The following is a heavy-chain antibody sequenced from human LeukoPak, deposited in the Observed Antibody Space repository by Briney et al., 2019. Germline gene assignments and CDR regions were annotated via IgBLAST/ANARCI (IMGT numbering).Heavy chain of an antibody. J-gene: IGHJ4*02. CDR3: AREDRNSLLWFGELWGFDY. V-gene: IGHV3-74*01. CDR2: VKSDGSST. CDR1: GFTFSTYW. Sequence: GGSLRLSCAASGFTFSTYWMHWVRQAPGKGLVWVSRVKSDGSSTNYADSVKGRFTISRDNAKNTLHLQMNTLRAEDTAVYYCAREDRNSLLWFGELWGFDYWGQGTLVTVSS. D-gene: IGHD3-10*01.